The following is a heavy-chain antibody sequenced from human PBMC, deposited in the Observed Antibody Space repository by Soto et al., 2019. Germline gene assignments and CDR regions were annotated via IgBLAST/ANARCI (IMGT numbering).Heavy chain of an antibody. Sequence: SVKVSCKAFGGTFISYAFSWVRQAPGQGLEWMGGAIPIFSTTHYAQNFQGRVTITADGSTSTAYMELSSLRSEDTAVYYCAAAVWRGYSEYYYGMDVWGLGTTVTVSS. CDR1: GGTFISYA. J-gene: IGHJ6*02. V-gene: IGHV1-69*13. CDR3: AAAVWRGYSEYYYGMDV. CDR2: AIPIFSTT. D-gene: IGHD3-3*01.